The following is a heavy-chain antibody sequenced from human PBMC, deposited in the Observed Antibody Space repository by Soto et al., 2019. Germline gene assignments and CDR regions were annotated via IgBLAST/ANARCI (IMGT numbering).Heavy chain of an antibody. Sequence: SVKVSCKAFGGTFISYAFSWVRQAPGQGLEWMGGAIPIFSTTHYAQNFQGRVTITADGSTSTAYMELSSLRSEDTAVYYCAAAVWRGYSEYYYGMDVWGLGTTVTVSS. CDR1: GGTFISYA. J-gene: IGHJ6*02. V-gene: IGHV1-69*13. CDR3: AAAVWRGYSEYYYGMDV. CDR2: AIPIFSTT. D-gene: IGHD3-3*01.